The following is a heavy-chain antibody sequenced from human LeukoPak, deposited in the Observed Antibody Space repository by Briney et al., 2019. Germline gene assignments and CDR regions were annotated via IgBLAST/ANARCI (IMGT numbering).Heavy chain of an antibody. CDR1: GGTFSSYA. J-gene: IGHJ4*02. CDR3: ARDQDHIAVAGIDY. CDR2: IIPILGIA. V-gene: IGHV1-69*04. Sequence: SVKVSCKASGGTFSSYAISWVRQAPGQGLEWMGRIIPILGIANYAQKFQGRVTITADKSTSTAYMELSSLRSEDTAVYYCARDQDHIAVAGIDYWGQGTLVTVSS. D-gene: IGHD6-19*01.